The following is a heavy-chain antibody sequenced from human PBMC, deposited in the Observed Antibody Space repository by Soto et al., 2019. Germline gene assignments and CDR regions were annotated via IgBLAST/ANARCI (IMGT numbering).Heavy chain of an antibody. D-gene: IGHD6-6*01. V-gene: IGHV3-21*01. CDR2: ISSSSSYI. J-gene: IGHJ3*02. CDR3: ARDKYSSPGYTYDAFDI. CDR1: GFTFSSYS. Sequence: GGSLRLSCAASGFTFSSYSMNWVRQAPGKGLEWVSSISSSSSYIYYADSVKGRFTISRDNAKNSLYLQMNSLRAEDTAVYYCARDKYSSPGYTYDAFDIWGQGTMVTVSS.